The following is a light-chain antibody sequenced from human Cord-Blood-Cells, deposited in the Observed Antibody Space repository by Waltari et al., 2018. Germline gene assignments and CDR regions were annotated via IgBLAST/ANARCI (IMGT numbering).Light chain of an antibody. CDR1: QSVRSY. CDR3: QQRSNWPWT. Sequence: IVLTQSPATLSLSPGERGTPSCRASQSVRSYLAWYQQKPGQAPRLLIYDASNRATGIPARFSGSGSGTDFTLTISSLEPEDFAVYYCQQRSNWPWTFGQGTKVEIK. CDR2: DAS. V-gene: IGKV3-11*01. J-gene: IGKJ1*01.